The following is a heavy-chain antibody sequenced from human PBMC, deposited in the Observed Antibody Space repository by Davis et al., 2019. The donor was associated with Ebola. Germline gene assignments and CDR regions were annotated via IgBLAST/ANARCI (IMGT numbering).Heavy chain of an antibody. CDR2: INPNSGGT. D-gene: IGHD6-6*01. CDR1: GYTFTGYY. V-gene: IGHV1-2*02. Sequence: ASVKVSCKASGYTFTGYYMHWVRQAPGQGLEWMGWINPNSGGTNYAQKFQGRVTMTRDTSISTAYMELSRLRSDDTAVYYCARGRYSTSSGVYYYAMDVWGQGTTVTVSS. CDR3: ARGRYSTSSGVYYYAMDV. J-gene: IGHJ6*02.